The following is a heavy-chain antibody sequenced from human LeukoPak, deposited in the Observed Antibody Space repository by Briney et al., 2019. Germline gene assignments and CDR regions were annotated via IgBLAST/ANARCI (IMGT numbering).Heavy chain of an antibody. V-gene: IGHV3-30*18. J-gene: IGHJ4*02. Sequence: PGRSLRLSCAASGFTLSRYGMHWVRQAPGKGLEWVAVISFDGSNKHYADSVKGRFTISRDNSKNTLYLQMNSLRVDDTAVYYCANESPWFGESDDYWGQGTLVTVTS. CDR1: GFTLSRYG. D-gene: IGHD3-10*01. CDR3: ANESPWFGESDDY. CDR2: ISFDGSNK.